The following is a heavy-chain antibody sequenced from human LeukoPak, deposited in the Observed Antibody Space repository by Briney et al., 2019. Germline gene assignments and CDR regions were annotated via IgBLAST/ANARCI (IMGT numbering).Heavy chain of an antibody. D-gene: IGHD2-2*01. CDR2: IYYSGST. Sequence: SETLSLTCTVSGGSISSSSYYWGWIRQPPGKGLEWIGRIYYSGSTYYNPSLKSRVTISVDTSKNQFSLKLSSVTAADTAVYYCARTRCSSTSCGWFDPWGQGTLVTVSS. CDR3: ARTRCSSTSCGWFDP. CDR1: GGSISSSSYY. J-gene: IGHJ5*02. V-gene: IGHV4-39*01.